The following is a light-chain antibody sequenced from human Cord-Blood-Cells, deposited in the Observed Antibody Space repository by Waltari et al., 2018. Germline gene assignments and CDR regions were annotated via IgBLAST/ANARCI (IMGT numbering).Light chain of an antibody. J-gene: IGKJ4*01. CDR2: GAS. Sequence: EIVLTQSPGTLSLSPGERATLSCRASQSVSSSYLAWYQHKPGQAPRLLIYGASSRATGIPDRFSGSGSGTDFTLTISRLEHEYFAVYYCQQYGSSPRTFGGGTKVEIK. CDR3: QQYGSSPRT. V-gene: IGKV3-20*01. CDR1: QSVSSSY.